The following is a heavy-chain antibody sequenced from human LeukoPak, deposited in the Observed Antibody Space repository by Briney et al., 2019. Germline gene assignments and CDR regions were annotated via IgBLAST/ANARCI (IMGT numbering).Heavy chain of an antibody. CDR1: GLTFNTYA. V-gene: IGHV3-23*01. Sequence: PGGSLRLSCAASGLTFNTYAMGWVRQAPGKGLEWVSGISGGGTNTYFRNSVRGRFTISRDNSKNSLYLQMNSLRAEDTAVYYCAKGSSHSRKGVDYWGQGTLVTVSS. J-gene: IGHJ4*02. D-gene: IGHD6-13*01. CDR3: AKGSSHSRKGVDY. CDR2: ISGGGTNT.